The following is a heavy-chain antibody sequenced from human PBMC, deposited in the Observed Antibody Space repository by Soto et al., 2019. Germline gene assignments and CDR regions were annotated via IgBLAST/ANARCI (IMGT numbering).Heavy chain of an antibody. J-gene: IGHJ3*01. V-gene: IGHV3-30-3*01. CDR3: ARGASFLFSSFDV. Sequence: PGWYLRLSCAASGFTFTRSTLHWVRQAPGKGLEWVAIISNDGNNKYYADSVKGRFTISRDNSKNTLFLQMNSLRPDDTAVYYCARGASFLFSSFDVWGPGTVATV. CDR2: ISNDGNNK. CDR1: GFTFTRST. D-gene: IGHD2-15*01.